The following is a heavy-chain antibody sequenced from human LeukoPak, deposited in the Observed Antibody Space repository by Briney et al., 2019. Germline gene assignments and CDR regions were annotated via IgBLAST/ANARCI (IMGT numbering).Heavy chain of an antibody. V-gene: IGHV4-4*07. CDR3: ARILQAATLDY. D-gene: IGHD2-15*01. CDR1: GGSISGYY. J-gene: IGHJ4*02. Sequence: SETLSLACTVSGGSISGYYWSWIRQPAGKGLEWIGRIHASGNTNYNPSLKSRAAVSVDTSKTQFSLKLSSVTAADTAVYYCARILQAATLDYWGQGTLVTVSS. CDR2: IHASGNT.